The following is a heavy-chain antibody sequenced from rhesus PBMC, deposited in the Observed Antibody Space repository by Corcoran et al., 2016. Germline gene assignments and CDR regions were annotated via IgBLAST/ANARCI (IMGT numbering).Heavy chain of an antibody. CDR1: GYSISSGYG. CDR2: ISYIGST. J-gene: IGHJ2*01. CDR3: ARVPYSGSFWYFDL. Sequence: QLQLQESGPGLVKPSETLSLTCAVSGYSISSGYGWSWIRQPPGKGLEWIGYISYIGSTSYTPSPKSRVTSSRDTSKNQFSLKLSSVTAADTAVYYCARVPYSGSFWYFDLWGPGTPITISS. V-gene: IGHV4-122*02. D-gene: IGHD6-25*01.